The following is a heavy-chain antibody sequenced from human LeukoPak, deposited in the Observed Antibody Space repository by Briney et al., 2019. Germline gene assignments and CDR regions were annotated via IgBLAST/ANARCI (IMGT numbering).Heavy chain of an antibody. J-gene: IGHJ4*02. V-gene: IGHV3-21*01. CDR1: GFTFSDYS. Sequence: PGGSLRLSCAASGFTFSDYSMNWVRQAPGKGLEWVSSISSDSRHIFYADSVKGRFTISRDNAKNSLFLQMNSLRAEDTALYYCARAKGIAVADLWGQGTLVTVSS. CDR3: ARAKGIAVADL. CDR2: ISSDSRHI. D-gene: IGHD6-19*01.